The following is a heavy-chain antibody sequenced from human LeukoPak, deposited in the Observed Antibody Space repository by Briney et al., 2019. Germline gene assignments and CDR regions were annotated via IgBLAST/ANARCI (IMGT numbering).Heavy chain of an antibody. CDR2: INPNSGGT. J-gene: IGHJ4*02. CDR1: VYTFTSYY. V-gene: IGHV1-2*02. D-gene: IGHD3-16*01. CDR3: ARVITGGVDY. Sequence: ASVTVSSTSSVYTFTSYYMHWVGQAPGQGREWMGWINPNSGGTNYAQKFQGRVTMPRDTSISTAYMELSRLRSDDTAVYYCARVITGGVDYWGQGTLVTVSS.